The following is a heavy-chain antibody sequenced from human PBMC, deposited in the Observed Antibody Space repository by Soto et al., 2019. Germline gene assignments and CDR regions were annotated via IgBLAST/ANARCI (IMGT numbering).Heavy chain of an antibody. CDR2: INPSGGST. CDR1: GYTFPSYY. CDR3: ARALVQLEPFDY. Sequence: ASVQVSCPASGYTFPSYYMHLVRQAPGQGLEWMGIINPSGGSTSYAQKFQGRVTMTRDTSTSTVYMELSSLRSEDTTVYYCARALVQLEPFDYWGQGTLVTVSS. D-gene: IGHD1-1*01. V-gene: IGHV1-46*01. J-gene: IGHJ4*02.